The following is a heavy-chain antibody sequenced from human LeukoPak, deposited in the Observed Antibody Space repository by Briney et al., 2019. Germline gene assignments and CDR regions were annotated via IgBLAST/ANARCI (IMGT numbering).Heavy chain of an antibody. CDR1: GFTFSSYG. J-gene: IGHJ4*02. Sequence: PGGSLRLSCAASGFTFSSYGMHWVRQAPGKGLEWVAVISYDGSNKYYADSVKGRFTISRDNSKNTLYLQMNSLRAEDTAVYYCAKGHYSGSYYYDYWGQGTLVTVSS. CDR3: AKGHYSGSYYYDY. CDR2: ISYDGSNK. D-gene: IGHD1-26*01. V-gene: IGHV3-30*18.